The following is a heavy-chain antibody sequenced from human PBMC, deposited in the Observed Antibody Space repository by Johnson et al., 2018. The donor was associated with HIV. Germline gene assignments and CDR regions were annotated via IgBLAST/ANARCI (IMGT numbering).Heavy chain of an antibody. D-gene: IGHD2-21*01. CDR1: GLSFSNFG. V-gene: IGHV3-30*18. J-gene: IGHJ3*02. Sequence: QVQLVESGGGVVQPGKSLTLSCVGSGLSFSNFGIHWVRQAPGKGPEWVAVISFDGSNTYDADSVRGRFTISRDNSKNTLYLQMNSLRAEDTAVYYCAKDCVGVWWSRAFDIWGQGTMVTVSS. CDR3: AKDCVGVWWSRAFDI. CDR2: ISFDGSNT.